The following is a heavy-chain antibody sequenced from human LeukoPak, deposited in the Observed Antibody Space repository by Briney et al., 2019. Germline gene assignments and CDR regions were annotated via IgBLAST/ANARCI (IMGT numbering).Heavy chain of an antibody. V-gene: IGHV1-8*01. CDR1: GYTCTSYD. CDR2: MNPNSGNT. CDR3: ARLVAARLSWFDP. D-gene: IGHD6-6*01. J-gene: IGHJ5*02. Sequence: ASVKVSCKASGYTCTSYDINWVRQATGQGLEWMGWMNPNSGNTGYAQKFQGRVTMTRNTPISTAYMELSSLRSEDTAVYYCARLVAARLSWFDPWGQGTLVTVSS.